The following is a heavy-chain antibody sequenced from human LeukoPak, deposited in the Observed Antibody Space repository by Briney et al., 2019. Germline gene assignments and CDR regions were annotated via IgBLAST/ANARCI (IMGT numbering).Heavy chain of an antibody. CDR2: ISSNGGST. CDR1: GFTFSSYA. J-gene: IGHJ4*02. Sequence: PGGSLRLSCSASGFTFSSYAMHWVRQAPGKGLEYVSAISSNGGSTYYADSVKGRFTISRDNSKNTLYLQMSSLRAEDTAVYYCVKSVLYDYVWGSYRHQAEFDYWGQGTLVTVSS. D-gene: IGHD3-16*02. CDR3: VKSVLYDYVWGSYRHQAEFDY. V-gene: IGHV3-64D*06.